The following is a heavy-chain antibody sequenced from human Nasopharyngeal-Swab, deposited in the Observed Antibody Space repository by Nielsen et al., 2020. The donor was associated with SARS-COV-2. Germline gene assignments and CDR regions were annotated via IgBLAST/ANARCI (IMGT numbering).Heavy chain of an antibody. CDR3: VHSTGWRLDY. Sequence: SGPTLLHPSQTLTLTCTFSGFSLSTSQVGVSWVRQLPGKALEWLALLYWDDDNRYNPSLKSRITITKDTSKNHVVLTMTNMDPVDTATYFCVHSTGWRLDYWGQGTLVTVSS. V-gene: IGHV2-5*02. CDR2: LYWDDDN. CDR1: GFSLSTSQVG. D-gene: IGHD6-19*01. J-gene: IGHJ4*02.